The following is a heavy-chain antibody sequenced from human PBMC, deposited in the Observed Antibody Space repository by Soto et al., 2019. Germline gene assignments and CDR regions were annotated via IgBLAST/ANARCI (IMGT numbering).Heavy chain of an antibody. V-gene: IGHV3-66*01. D-gene: IGHD2-15*01. CDR1: GFTVSSNY. Sequence: EVQLVESGGGLVQPGGSLRLSCAASGFTVSSNYMSWVRQAPGKGLEWVSVIYSGGSTYYADSVKGRFTISRDNSKNTLYLQMNSLRAEDTAVYYCARGCCSGGSCYPFYFDYWGQGTLVTVSS. CDR2: IYSGGST. J-gene: IGHJ4*02. CDR3: ARGCCSGGSCYPFYFDY.